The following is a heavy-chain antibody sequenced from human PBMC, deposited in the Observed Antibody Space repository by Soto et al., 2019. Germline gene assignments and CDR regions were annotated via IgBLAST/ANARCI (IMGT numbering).Heavy chain of an antibody. CDR2: ISQHGTER. CDR3: ARDGEAPGIYFDS. V-gene: IGHV3-7*05. J-gene: IGHJ4*02. CDR1: EFNIRDFW. Sequence: GGSKRLSCTVAEFNIRDFWMNWVSKDPGGGLEWVASISQHGTERYYVDSVKGRFTISRENTQNSLFLQMNSLGVEDTAVYYCARDGEAPGIYFDSWGQGTLVTVSS. D-gene: IGHD1-1*01.